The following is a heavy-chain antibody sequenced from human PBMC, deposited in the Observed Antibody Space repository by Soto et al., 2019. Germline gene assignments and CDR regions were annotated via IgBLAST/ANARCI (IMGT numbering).Heavy chain of an antibody. CDR3: AREPKSATTSDGISRGQCWFDP. CDR1: GYTFSDHY. V-gene: IGHV1-2*04. J-gene: IGHJ5*02. CDR2: INPKTGDT. D-gene: IGHD2-21*01. Sequence: QVHLVQSGAEVKKPGASVKDSCKASGYTFSDHYIHWLRQAPGHGLEWMGWINPKTGDTNFVQRFRGWVAMTRDTSVNSVYMELRSLKSDDTAVYYCAREPKSATTSDGISRGQCWFDPWWQGCQVSVST.